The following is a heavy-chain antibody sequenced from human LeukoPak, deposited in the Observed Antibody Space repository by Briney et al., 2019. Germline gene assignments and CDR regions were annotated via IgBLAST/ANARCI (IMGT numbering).Heavy chain of an antibody. J-gene: IGHJ4*02. CDR3: ARASSGSGLVYFDY. CDR2: ISGSGGST. D-gene: IGHD6-19*01. V-gene: IGHV3-23*01. Sequence: PGGSLRLSCAASGFTFSSYAMSWVRQAPGKGLEWVSAISGSGGSTYYADSVRGRFTISRDNSKNTLYLQMNSLRAEDTAVYYCARASSGSGLVYFDYWGQGTLVTVSS. CDR1: GFTFSSYA.